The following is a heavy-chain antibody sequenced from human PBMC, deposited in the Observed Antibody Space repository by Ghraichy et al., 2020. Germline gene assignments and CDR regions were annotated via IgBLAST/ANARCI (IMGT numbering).Heavy chain of an antibody. CDR3: ARDPAFGAFDY. CDR1: GFTFSGYW. V-gene: IGHV3-7*01. D-gene: IGHD1-26*01. J-gene: IGHJ4*02. Sequence: LTCAASGFTFSGYWMAWLRQAPGKGLEWVADISEDGSHKNHVDSVKGRFTISRDNAKNSVYLQMNSLRVEDTAVYYCARDPAFGAFDYWGQGTLVSVSS. CDR2: ISEDGSHK.